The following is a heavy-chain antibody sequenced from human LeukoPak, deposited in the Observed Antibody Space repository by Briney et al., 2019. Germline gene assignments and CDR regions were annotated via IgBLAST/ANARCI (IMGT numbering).Heavy chain of an antibody. Sequence: GRSLRLSGAASGFTFSNYIMHSVRQAPRKGLDWEAVIVEIGSNQYYADSVKGRFTISRDNSKSTLCLQMNRLRGTQTAMYYCARVQGGGYRSAVYWVERAMVTDSS. J-gene: IGHJ4*02. V-gene: IGHV3-30*04. D-gene: IGHD6-19*01. CDR2: IVEIGSNQ. CDR3: ARVQGGGYRSAVY. CDR1: GFTFSNYI.